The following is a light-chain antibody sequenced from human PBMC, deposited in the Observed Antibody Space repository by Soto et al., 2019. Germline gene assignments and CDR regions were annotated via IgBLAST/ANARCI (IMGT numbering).Light chain of an antibody. Sequence: DIAMTQSPSSLSASVGDRVTITCRASQGISSSLAWYQQKPGKVPKRLIYAASTLQSGVPSRFSGSGSGTDFTLTIDSLQPEDVVTYYCQKYNSAPLTFGGGTKVEIK. CDR2: AAS. CDR1: QGISSS. J-gene: IGKJ4*01. V-gene: IGKV1-27*01. CDR3: QKYNSAPLT.